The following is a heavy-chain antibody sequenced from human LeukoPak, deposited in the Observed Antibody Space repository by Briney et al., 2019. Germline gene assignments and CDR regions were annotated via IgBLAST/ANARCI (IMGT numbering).Heavy chain of an antibody. CDR3: AKDTGYYYDSSNYWN. Sequence: PGGSLRLSCAASGFTFSSYWMHWVRQAPGKGLAWVSRINSDGSGTTYADSVRGRFTISRDNAKNSLYLQMNSLRAEDTALYYCAKDTGYYYDSSNYWNWGQGTLVTVSS. CDR2: INSDGSGT. V-gene: IGHV3-74*01. CDR1: GFTFSSYW. D-gene: IGHD3-22*01. J-gene: IGHJ4*02.